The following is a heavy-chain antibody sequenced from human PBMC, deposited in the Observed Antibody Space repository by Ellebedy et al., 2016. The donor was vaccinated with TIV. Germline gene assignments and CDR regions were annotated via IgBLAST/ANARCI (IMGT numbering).Heavy chain of an antibody. J-gene: IGHJ4*02. Sequence: GESLKISXTASGFTFGDYAMNWFRQAPGKGLEWVGFIRSKAYGGTTEYAGSVKGRFTISRDGSKSIAYLQMNSLKTDDTAVYYCSRGLTADYWGQGTLVTVSS. CDR1: GFTFGDYA. D-gene: IGHD2-21*02. CDR3: SRGLTADY. CDR2: IRSKAYGGTT. V-gene: IGHV3-49*01.